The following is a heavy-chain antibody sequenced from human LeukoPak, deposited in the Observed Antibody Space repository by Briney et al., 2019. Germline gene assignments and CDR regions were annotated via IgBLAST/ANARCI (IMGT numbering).Heavy chain of an antibody. CDR2: IIPIFGIA. J-gene: IGHJ4*02. CDR1: GGTFSSYA. CDR3: ARPYYYDSSGYYYFDY. Sequence: GSSVKVSCKASGGTFSSYAISWVRQAPGQGLELMGRIIPIFGIANYAQKFQGRVTITADKSTSTAYMELSSLRSEATAVYYCARPYYYDSSGYYYFDYWGQGTLVTVSS. V-gene: IGHV1-69*04. D-gene: IGHD3-22*01.